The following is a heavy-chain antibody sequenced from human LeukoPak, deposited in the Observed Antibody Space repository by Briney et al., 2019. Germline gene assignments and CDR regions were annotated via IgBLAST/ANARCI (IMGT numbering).Heavy chain of an antibody. J-gene: IGHJ3*01. Sequence: ASVKVSCKASGYTFTNYGISWMRQAPGQGLEWMGWISTNSDIRTYAQTLQGRFTMTTDTATTTAYMELNNLTFDDTAVYYCAKDYYGSGSYYATWGQGTMVTVSS. CDR2: ISTNSDIR. V-gene: IGHV1-18*01. CDR1: GYTFTNYG. CDR3: AKDYYGSGSYYAT. D-gene: IGHD3-10*01.